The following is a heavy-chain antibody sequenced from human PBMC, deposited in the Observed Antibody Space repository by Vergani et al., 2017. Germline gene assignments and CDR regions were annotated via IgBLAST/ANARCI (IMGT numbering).Heavy chain of an antibody. CDR1: GFTFSSYA. V-gene: IGHV3-64*01. CDR2: ISSNGGST. J-gene: IGHJ6*02. Sequence: EVQLVESGGGLVQPGGSLRLSCAASGFTFSSYAMHWVRQAPGKGLEYVSAISSNGGSTYYANSVKGRFTISRDNSKNTLYLQMGSLRAEDMAVYYCARARYDDILAGPPYAYYGMDVWGQGTTVTVSS. CDR3: ARARYDDILAGPPYAYYGMDV. D-gene: IGHD3-9*01.